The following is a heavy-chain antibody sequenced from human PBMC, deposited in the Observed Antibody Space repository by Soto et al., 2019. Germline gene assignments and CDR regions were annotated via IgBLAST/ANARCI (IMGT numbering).Heavy chain of an antibody. CDR3: ARGYYSSWYWFDR. V-gene: IGHV4-61*08. Sequence: QVQLQESGPGLVKPSETLSLTCTVSVSGGSVSTGVHYWSWIRQPPGRGLEWIGYIYYSGSTNYNPSLKSRVTISVDTSKNQFSLKLTSVTAADTAVYYCARGYYSSWYWFDRWGRGTLVTVSS. CDR2: IYYSGST. CDR1: GGSVSTGVHY. J-gene: IGHJ2*01. D-gene: IGHD6-13*01.